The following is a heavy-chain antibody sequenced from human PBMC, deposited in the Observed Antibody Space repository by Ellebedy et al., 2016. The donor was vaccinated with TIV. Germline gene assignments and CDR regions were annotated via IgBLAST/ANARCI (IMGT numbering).Heavy chain of an antibody. CDR2: IWYDGSNK. J-gene: IGHJ6*02. Sequence: PGGSLRLSCAASGFTFSSYGMHWVRQAPGKGLEWVAVIWYDGSNKYYADSVKGRFTISRDNSKNTLYLQMNSLRAEDTAVYYCAREANDYGDSQWAPKNYYYGMDVWGQGTTVTVSS. CDR3: AREANDYGDSQWAPKNYYYGMDV. V-gene: IGHV3-33*01. CDR1: GFTFSSYG. D-gene: IGHD4-17*01.